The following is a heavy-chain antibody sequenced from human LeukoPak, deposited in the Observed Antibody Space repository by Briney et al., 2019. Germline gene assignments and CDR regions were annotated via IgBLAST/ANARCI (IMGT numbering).Heavy chain of an antibody. D-gene: IGHD6-13*01. CDR1: GRSISSYY. V-gene: IGHV4-59*08. CDR2: IYYSGST. CDR3: ARHRSIAAAARGWFDP. J-gene: IGHJ5*02. Sequence: SETLSLTCTVSGRSISSYYWSWIRQPPAKGLEWIGYIYYSGSTNYNPSLKSRVTISVDTSKNQISLELSSVTAADTAVYYCARHRSIAAAARGWFDPWGQGTLVTVSS.